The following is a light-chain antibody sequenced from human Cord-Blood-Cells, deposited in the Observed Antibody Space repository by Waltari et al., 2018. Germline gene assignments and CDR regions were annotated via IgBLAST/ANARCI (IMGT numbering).Light chain of an antibody. Sequence: SYELTQPPSVSVSPGQTASITCSGDKLGDKYACWYQQKPGQSPVLVIYQDSKRPSGTPERFSGSNSGNTATLTIGGTQAMDEADYYCQAWDSSTYVFGTGTKVTVL. CDR1: KLGDKY. CDR2: QDS. V-gene: IGLV3-1*01. J-gene: IGLJ1*01. CDR3: QAWDSSTYV.